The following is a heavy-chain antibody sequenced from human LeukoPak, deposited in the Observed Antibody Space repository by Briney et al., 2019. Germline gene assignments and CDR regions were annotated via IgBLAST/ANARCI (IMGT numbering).Heavy chain of an antibody. D-gene: IGHD3-10*01. Sequence: PGGSLRLSCAASGFPFSSTGMHWVRQAPGKGLEWVAVIWYDGSEKYYADSAKGRFTIYRDNSKDTVYLQMTSLRGEDTAVYYCAKDYGTIGRGPIKGYFDYWGQVTLVTVSS. V-gene: IGHV3-33*06. CDR1: GFPFSSTG. CDR3: AKDYGTIGRGPIKGYFDY. CDR2: IWYDGSEK. J-gene: IGHJ4*02.